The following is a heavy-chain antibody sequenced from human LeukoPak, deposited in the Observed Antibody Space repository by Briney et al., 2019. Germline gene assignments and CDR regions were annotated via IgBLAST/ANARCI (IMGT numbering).Heavy chain of an antibody. CDR2: IRSKAYGGTT. Sequence: GRSLRLSCTASGFTFGDYAMSWVRQAPGKGLEWVGFIRSKAYGGTTEYAASVKGRFTISRDDSKSIAYLQMNSLKTGDTAVYYCTRDSFQRSYWGQGTLVTVSS. J-gene: IGHJ4*02. CDR3: TRDSFQRSY. D-gene: IGHD1-1*01. V-gene: IGHV3-49*04. CDR1: GFTFGDYA.